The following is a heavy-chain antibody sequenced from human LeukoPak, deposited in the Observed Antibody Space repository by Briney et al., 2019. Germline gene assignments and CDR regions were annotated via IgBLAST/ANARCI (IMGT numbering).Heavy chain of an antibody. D-gene: IGHD3-22*01. V-gene: IGHV3-23*01. Sequence: GGSLRLSCAASGFTFSSYATTWVRQAPGKGLEWVSAISGGGISTYYADSVKGRFTISRDNSQNTLYLQMNSLTAEDTAVYYCAKYYYDSSGYYITPPARAPDYWGQGTLVTVSS. J-gene: IGHJ4*02. CDR3: AKYYYDSSGYYITPPARAPDY. CDR2: ISGGGIST. CDR1: GFTFSSYA.